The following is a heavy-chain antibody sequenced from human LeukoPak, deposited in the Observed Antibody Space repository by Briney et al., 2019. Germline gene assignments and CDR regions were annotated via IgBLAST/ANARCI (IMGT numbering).Heavy chain of an antibody. CDR1: GFTLSSYA. V-gene: IGHV3-23*01. Sequence: GGSLRLSCAASGFTLSSYAMSWVRQAPGKGLEWVSAISGSGGSTYYADSVKGRFTISRDISKNTLNLQMNSLRAEDTAVYYCAKLPGRAADYWGQGTLVTVSS. CDR2: ISGSGGST. J-gene: IGHJ4*02. CDR3: AKLPGRAADY.